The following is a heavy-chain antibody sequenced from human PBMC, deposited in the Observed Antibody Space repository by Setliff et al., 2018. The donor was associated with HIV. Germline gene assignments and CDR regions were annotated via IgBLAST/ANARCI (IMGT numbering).Heavy chain of an antibody. V-gene: IGHV1-2*06. J-gene: IGHJ4*02. Sequence: ASVKVSCKTSGYSFIEYYINWVRQAPGQGLEWMGRINPDSGVTDYAQNFQGRVIMTRDTSTTTAYLEMNGLRYDDTAVYYCARAGGSASYGYWGQGTLVTVSS. CDR2: INPDSGVT. D-gene: IGHD3-10*01. CDR3: ARAGGSASYGY. CDR1: GYSFIEYY.